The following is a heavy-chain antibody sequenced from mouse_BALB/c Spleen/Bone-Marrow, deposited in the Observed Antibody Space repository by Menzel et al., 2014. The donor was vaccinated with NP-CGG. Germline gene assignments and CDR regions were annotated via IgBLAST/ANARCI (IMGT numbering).Heavy chain of an antibody. J-gene: IGHJ2*01. CDR2: INRNGGSS. CDR3: SRGNYGNYVDYFDY. D-gene: IGHD2-1*01. Sequence: DVQLVESGGGLVQPRGSLKVSCAASGFTFNNYGMSWVRQTPDKRLELVATINRNGGSSYYPDSVKGQFTISRDNAKNTLYLQMSSLKSEDTAIYYCSRGNYGNYVDYFDYWGQGTTLTVSS. V-gene: IGHV5-6-3*01. CDR1: GFTFNNYG.